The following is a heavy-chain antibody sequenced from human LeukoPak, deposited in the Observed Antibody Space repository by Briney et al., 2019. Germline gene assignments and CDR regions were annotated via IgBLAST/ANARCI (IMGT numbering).Heavy chain of an antibody. J-gene: IGHJ4*02. D-gene: IGHD3-3*01. CDR2: IDIDGSIT. CDR3: ASLTIFGVG. CDR1: GFTFSSYW. Sequence: PGGSLRLSCAASGFTFSSYWMHWVRQAPGKGLVWVSRIDIDGSITNYADSVKGRFTISRDNAKNTLYLQMNSLRAEDTAVYYCASLTIFGVGGGQGTLVTVSS. V-gene: IGHV3-74*01.